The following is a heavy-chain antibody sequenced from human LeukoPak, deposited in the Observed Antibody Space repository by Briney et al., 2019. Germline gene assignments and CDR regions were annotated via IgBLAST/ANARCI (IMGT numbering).Heavy chain of an antibody. CDR1: GGSFSGYY. J-gene: IGHJ4*02. CDR2: INHSGST. D-gene: IGHD3-9*01. Sequence: SETLSLTCAVYGGSFSGYYWSWIRQPPGKGLEWIGEINHSGSTNYNPSLKSRVTISVDTSKNQFSLKLSSVTAADTAVYYCARGQSLRYFTALDYWGQGTLDTVSS. CDR3: ARGQSLRYFTALDY. V-gene: IGHV4-34*01.